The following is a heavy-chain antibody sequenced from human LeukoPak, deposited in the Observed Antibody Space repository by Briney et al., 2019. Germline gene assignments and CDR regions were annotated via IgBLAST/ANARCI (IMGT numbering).Heavy chain of an antibody. D-gene: IGHD5-18*01. CDR1: GGTFSSYA. V-gene: IGHV1-69*13. J-gene: IGHJ6*02. CDR3: ARNAVQLLARAPYGMDV. Sequence: RASVTVSCKASGGTFSSYAISWVRQAPGQGLEWMGGIIPIFGTANYAQKFQGRVTITADESTSTAYMELSSLRSEDTAVYYCARNAVQLLARAPYGMDVWGQGTTVTVSS. CDR2: IIPIFGTA.